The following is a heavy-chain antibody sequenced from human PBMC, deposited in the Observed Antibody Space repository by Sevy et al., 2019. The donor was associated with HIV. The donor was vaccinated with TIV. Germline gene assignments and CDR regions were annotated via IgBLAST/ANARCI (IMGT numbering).Heavy chain of an antibody. CDR2: ISGRGETT. CDR1: GFTFSNYA. D-gene: IGHD3-16*01. CDR3: AASSGRYAKFDP. V-gene: IGHV3-23*01. J-gene: IGHJ5*02. Sequence: GGSLRLSCAATGFTFSNYAMHWVRQAPGKGLEWVSAISGRGETTYYADSVKGRFTLSRDNSNNTLYLQMSSLKAEDTAVYYCAASSGRYAKFDPWGQGILVTVSS.